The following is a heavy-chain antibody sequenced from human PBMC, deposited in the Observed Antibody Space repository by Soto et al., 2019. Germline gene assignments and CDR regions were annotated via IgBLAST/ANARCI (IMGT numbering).Heavy chain of an antibody. D-gene: IGHD1-7*01. CDR2: IWYDGSNK. J-gene: IGHJ4*02. CDR1: GFTFSSYG. V-gene: IGHV3-33*01. CDR3: ARDRLVGFDWNYEGGGFDY. Sequence: QVQLVESGGGVVQPGRSLRLSCAASGFTFSSYGMHWVRQAPGKGLEWVAVIWYDGSNKYYADSVKGRFTISRDNSKNTLYLQMNSLRAEDTAVYYCARDRLVGFDWNYEGGGFDYWGQGTLVTVSS.